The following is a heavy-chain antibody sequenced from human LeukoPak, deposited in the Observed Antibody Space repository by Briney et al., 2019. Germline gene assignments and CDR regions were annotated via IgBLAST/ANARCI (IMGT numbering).Heavy chain of an antibody. D-gene: IGHD4-17*01. V-gene: IGHV3-30*18. CDR3: AKDVDYGDYVFDY. Sequence: GGSLRLSCAASGFTFGSYGMHWVRQAPGKGLEWVAVISYDGSNKYYADSVKGRFTISRDNSKNTLYLQMNSLRAEDTAVYYCAKDVDYGDYVFDYWGQGTLVTVSS. CDR2: ISYDGSNK. J-gene: IGHJ4*02. CDR1: GFTFGSYG.